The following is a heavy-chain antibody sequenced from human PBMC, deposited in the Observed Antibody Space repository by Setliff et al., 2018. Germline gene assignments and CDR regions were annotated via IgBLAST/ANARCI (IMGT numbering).Heavy chain of an antibody. CDR2: INHDGSKK. CDR1: GFSFSSYW. V-gene: IGHV3-7*01. J-gene: IGHJ4*02. Sequence: PGESLKISCGASGFSFSSYWMSWVRQAPGKGLEWVSNINHDGSKKYYVDSVKGRFTISRDNAKNSLYLQMNSLRAEDTAVYYCARITYCGADCINYLDYWGPGTLVTVSS. D-gene: IGHD2-21*01. CDR3: ARITYCGADCINYLDY.